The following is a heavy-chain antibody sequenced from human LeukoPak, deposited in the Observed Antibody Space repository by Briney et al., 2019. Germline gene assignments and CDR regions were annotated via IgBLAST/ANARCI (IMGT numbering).Heavy chain of an antibody. J-gene: IGHJ6*03. CDR3: ARVEKGSSWHKVSYYYYYMDV. Sequence: SETLSLTCAVYGGSFSGYYWSWIRQPPGKGLEWIGEINHSGSTNYNPSLKSRVTISVDTSKNQFSLKLSSVTAADTAVYYCARVEKGSSWHKVSYYYYYMDVWGKGTTVTVSS. CDR2: INHSGST. D-gene: IGHD6-13*01. V-gene: IGHV4-34*01. CDR1: GGSFSGYY.